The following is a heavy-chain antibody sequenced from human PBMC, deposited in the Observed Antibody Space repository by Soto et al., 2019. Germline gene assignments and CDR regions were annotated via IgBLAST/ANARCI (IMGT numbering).Heavy chain of an antibody. CDR1: GGSFSGYY. Sequence: QVQLQQWGAGLLKPSETLSLTCAVYGGSFSGYYWSWIRQPPGKGLEWIGEINHSGSTNYNPSLKSRVTISVDTSKNQFSLKLSSVTAADTAVHYCARASSYYYYYYMDVWGKGTTVTVSS. CDR2: INHSGST. V-gene: IGHV4-34*01. J-gene: IGHJ6*03. CDR3: ARASSYYYYYYMDV.